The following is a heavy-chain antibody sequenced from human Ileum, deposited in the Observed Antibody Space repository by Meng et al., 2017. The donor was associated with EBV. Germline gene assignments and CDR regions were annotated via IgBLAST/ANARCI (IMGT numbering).Heavy chain of an antibody. J-gene: IGHJ4*02. CDR3: ARDSGYTRSWSGDY. CDR1: GYTFTMNA. V-gene: IGHV7-4-1*02. D-gene: IGHD6-13*01. Sequence: GQVVQSGSEFKKPGASVKVSCKASGYTFTMNAINWVRQAPGQGLEWMGWISTNTGNPTYAQGFAGRFVFSLDTSVSTAYLQISGLKAEDTAIYYCARDSGYTRSWSGDYWGQGTLVTVSS. CDR2: ISTNTGNP.